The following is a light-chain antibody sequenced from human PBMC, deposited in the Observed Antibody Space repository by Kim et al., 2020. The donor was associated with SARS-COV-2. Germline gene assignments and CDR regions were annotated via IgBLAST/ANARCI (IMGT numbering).Light chain of an antibody. V-gene: IGLV3-19*01. CDR2: GKN. CDR3: NSRDSGGDYLV. J-gene: IGLJ3*02. Sequence: SSELTQDPGVSVALGQTVRITCQGDGLKYYYAAWYQQKPRQAPVLVIYGKNNRPSGIPDRFSGSSSGNTASLTITGAQAEDEADYYCNSRDSGGDYLVFGGGTQRTVL. CDR1: GLKYYY.